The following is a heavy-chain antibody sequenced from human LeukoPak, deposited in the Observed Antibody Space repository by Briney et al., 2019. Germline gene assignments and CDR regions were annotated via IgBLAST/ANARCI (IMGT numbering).Heavy chain of an antibody. Sequence: GSLRLSCAASGFTFSSYAMSWVRRAPGKGREWVSAISGSGGSTYYSDSVKGRFTISRDNSKNTLYLQMNSLRAEDTAVYYCAKVEQWLDPDYWGQGTLVTVSS. CDR3: AKVEQWLDPDY. J-gene: IGHJ4*02. V-gene: IGHV3-23*01. CDR2: ISGSGGST. D-gene: IGHD6-19*01. CDR1: GFTFSSYA.